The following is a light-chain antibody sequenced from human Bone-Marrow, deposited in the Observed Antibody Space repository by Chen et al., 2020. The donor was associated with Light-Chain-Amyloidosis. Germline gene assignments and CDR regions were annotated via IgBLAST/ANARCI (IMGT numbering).Light chain of an antibody. CDR3: QQYGTSPLT. CDR2: GSS. J-gene: IGKJ4*01. CDR1: HTISSNY. V-gene: IGKV3-20*01. Sequence: EIVLTQSPGTLFLSPGEGANLSCRASHTISSNYLTWYQQKFGQAPRLLIYGSSSRATGIPDRLTGSSSRTVFTLTINSLAPEDFAMYYCQQYGTSPLTFCGATKVEI.